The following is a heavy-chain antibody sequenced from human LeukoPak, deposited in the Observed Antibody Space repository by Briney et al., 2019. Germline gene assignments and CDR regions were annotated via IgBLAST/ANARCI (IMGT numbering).Heavy chain of an antibody. CDR1: GGSFSSYY. J-gene: IGHJ6*02. Sequence: SETLSLTCTVSGGSFSSYYWSWIRQPPGKGLEWIGYIYYSGSTNYNPSLKSRVTISVDTSKNQFSLKLSSVTAADTAVYYCARLLDYGRIYYYGMDVWGQGTTVTVSS. CDR3: ARLLDYGRIYYYGMDV. V-gene: IGHV4-59*01. D-gene: IGHD4-17*01. CDR2: IYYSGST.